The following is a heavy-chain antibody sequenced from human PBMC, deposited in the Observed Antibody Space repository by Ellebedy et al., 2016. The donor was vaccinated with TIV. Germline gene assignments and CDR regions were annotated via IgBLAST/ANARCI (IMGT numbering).Heavy chain of an antibody. CDR2: ISHDGSSQ. D-gene: IGHD6-19*01. CDR1: GLTFSSHA. Sequence: GESLKISCAASGLTFSSHAMSWVRQAPGKGLEWVAVISHDGSSQYYADSVKGRFTVSRDNSMTTVYLEMNSLRAEDTALYYCARDLDKSSGWYGGAAYWGQGTQVTVSS. J-gene: IGHJ4*02. CDR3: ARDLDKSSGWYGGAAY. V-gene: IGHV3-30-3*01.